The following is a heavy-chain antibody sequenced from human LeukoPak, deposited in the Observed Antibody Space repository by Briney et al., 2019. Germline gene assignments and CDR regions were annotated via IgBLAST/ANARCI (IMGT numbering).Heavy chain of an antibody. Sequence: ASVKVSCKASGYTFTGYYMHWVRQAPGQGLEWMGRINPNSGGTNYAQKFQGRVTMTRDTSIGTAYMELSRLRSDDTAVYYCARVAGYCSSTSAAGGSCYSPDYWGQGTLVTVSS. D-gene: IGHD2-2*01. CDR3: ARVAGYCSSTSAAGGSCYSPDY. CDR1: GYTFTGYY. V-gene: IGHV1-2*06. CDR2: INPNSGGT. J-gene: IGHJ4*02.